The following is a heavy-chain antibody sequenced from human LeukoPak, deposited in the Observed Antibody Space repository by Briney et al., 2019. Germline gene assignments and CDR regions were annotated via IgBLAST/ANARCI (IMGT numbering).Heavy chain of an antibody. D-gene: IGHD5-12*01. Sequence: ASVKVSCKVSGYTFTDYYMHWVQQAPGKGLEWMGLVDPEDGETIYAEKFQGRVTITADTSTDTAYMELSSLRSEDTAVYHCATDAVATAEYYFDYWGQGTLVTVSS. CDR2: VDPEDGET. J-gene: IGHJ4*02. CDR1: GYTFTDYY. CDR3: ATDAVATAEYYFDY. V-gene: IGHV1-69-2*01.